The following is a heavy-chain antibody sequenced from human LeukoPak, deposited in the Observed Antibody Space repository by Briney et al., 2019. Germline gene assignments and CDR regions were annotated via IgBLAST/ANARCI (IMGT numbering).Heavy chain of an antibody. D-gene: IGHD5-18*01. V-gene: IGHV1-2*02. Sequence: EASVKVSCKTSGYTFAAYYMYWVRQAPGQGLEWMGWIRPNSGVTNYTQKFQGRVTMTRDTSISTAYMELSRLRSDDTAVYYCAREVDTAMVTSGYWGQGTLVTVSS. CDR2: IRPNSGVT. CDR1: GYTFAAYY. CDR3: AREVDTAMVTSGY. J-gene: IGHJ4*02.